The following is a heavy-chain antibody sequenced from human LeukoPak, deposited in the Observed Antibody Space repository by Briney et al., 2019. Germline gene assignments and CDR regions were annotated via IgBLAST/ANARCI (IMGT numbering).Heavy chain of an antibody. V-gene: IGHV4-34*01. Sequence: SETLSLTCAVYGGSFSGYYWSWIRQPPGKGLEWIGEINHSGSTNYNPSLKSRVTISVDTSKNQFSLKLSSVTAADTAVYYCARIGLVTDAFDIWGQGTMVTVSS. CDR1: GGSFSGYY. J-gene: IGHJ3*02. D-gene: IGHD6-6*01. CDR2: INHSGST. CDR3: ARIGLVTDAFDI.